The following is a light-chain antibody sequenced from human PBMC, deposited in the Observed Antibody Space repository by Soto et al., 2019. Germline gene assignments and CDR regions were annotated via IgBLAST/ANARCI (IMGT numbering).Light chain of an antibody. J-gene: IGKJ4*01. V-gene: IGKV1-5*03. Sequence: DIQMTQSPSTLSASEGDRVTITCRASQSINNWLAWYQQKPGKAPKILISKASNLKSGVPSRFSGTGSGTDFTLTISSLQPDDFASYYCQQYDSYPFTFGGGTKVEI. CDR2: KAS. CDR3: QQYDSYPFT. CDR1: QSINNW.